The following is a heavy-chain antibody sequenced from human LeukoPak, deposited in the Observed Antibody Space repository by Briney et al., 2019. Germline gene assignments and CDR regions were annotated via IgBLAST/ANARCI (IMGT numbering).Heavy chain of an antibody. D-gene: IGHD2-15*01. CDR3: ANFVVVVRGPRGHDYGRGDYYYGMDV. Sequence: GGSLSLSCALSGFTFSSYAMSGVGQAPGRGLGWVSAISGSGGSTYSAASVKGRFTISRDNSKNTLYLQMNSLRAEDTAVYYCANFVVVVRGPRGHDYGRGDYYYGMDVWGQGTTVTVSS. CDR1: GFTFSSYA. CDR2: ISGSGGST. V-gene: IGHV3-23*01. J-gene: IGHJ6*02.